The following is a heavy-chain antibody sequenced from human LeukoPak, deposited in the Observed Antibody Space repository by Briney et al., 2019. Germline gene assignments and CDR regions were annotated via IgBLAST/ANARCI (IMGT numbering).Heavy chain of an antibody. CDR3: ARGFTAGLDY. CDR1: GFTFSDYY. CDR2: ISSSSSYT. V-gene: IGHV3-11*05. J-gene: IGHJ4*02. Sequence: PGGSLRLSCAASGFTFSDYYMSWIRQAPGKGLEWVSCISSSSSYTNYADSVKGRFTIPRDNAKNSLYLQMNSLRAEDTAVYFCARGFTAGLDYWGQGTLVPVSS. D-gene: IGHD1-1*01.